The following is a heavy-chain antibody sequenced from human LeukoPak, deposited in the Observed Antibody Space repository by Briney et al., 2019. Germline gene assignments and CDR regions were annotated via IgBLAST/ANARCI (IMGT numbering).Heavy chain of an antibody. V-gene: IGHV4-34*01. CDR2: INHSGST. D-gene: IGHD4-17*01. J-gene: IGHJ5*02. CDR3: AREGDYGDFDNWFDP. CDR1: GGSFSGYY. Sequence: KPSETLSLTCAVYGGSFSGYYWSWIRQPPGKGLEWIGEINHSGSTNYNPSLKSRVTISVDTSKNQFSLKLSSVTAADTAEYCCAREGDYGDFDNWFDPWGQGTLVTVSS.